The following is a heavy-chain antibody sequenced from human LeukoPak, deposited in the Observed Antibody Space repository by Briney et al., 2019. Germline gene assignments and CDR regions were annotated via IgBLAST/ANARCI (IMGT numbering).Heavy chain of an antibody. CDR2: IWYDGSNK. J-gene: IGHJ5*02. V-gene: IGHV3-33*08. CDR1: GFTFSSYS. CDR3: ARDFDSSWYGGNWFDP. D-gene: IGHD6-13*01. Sequence: GGSLRLSCAASGFTFSSYSMNWVRQAPGKGLEWVAVIWYDGSNKYYADSVKGRFTISRDNSKNTLYLQMNSLRAEDTAVYYCARDFDSSWYGGNWFDPWGQGTLVTVSS.